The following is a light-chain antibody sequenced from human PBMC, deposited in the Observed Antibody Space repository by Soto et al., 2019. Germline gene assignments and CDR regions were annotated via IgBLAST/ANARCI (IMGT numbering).Light chain of an antibody. Sequence: DIQMTQSPSSLSASVGDRVTITCRASQSISSYLNWYQQKPGKAPKLLIYAASSLQSGVPSRFSVRGSGTDFTLTISSLQPEDFATYYCQQSYSTRLTFGGGTKVEIK. CDR2: AAS. CDR3: QQSYSTRLT. V-gene: IGKV1-39*01. CDR1: QSISSY. J-gene: IGKJ4*01.